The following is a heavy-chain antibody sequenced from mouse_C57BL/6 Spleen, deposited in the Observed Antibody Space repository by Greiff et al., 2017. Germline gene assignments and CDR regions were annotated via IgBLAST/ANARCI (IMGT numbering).Heavy chain of an antibody. D-gene: IGHD1-1*01. CDR1: GYTFTSYG. V-gene: IGHV1-81*01. CDR2: IYPRSGNT. J-gene: IGHJ2*01. Sequence: VQLQQSGAELARPGASVKLSCKASGYTFTSYGISWVKQRTGQGLEWIGEIYPRSGNTYYNEKFKGKATLTADKSSSTAYMELRSLTSEDSAVYFCATIVITTVVAPFDYWGQGTTLTVSS. CDR3: ATIVITTVVAPFDY.